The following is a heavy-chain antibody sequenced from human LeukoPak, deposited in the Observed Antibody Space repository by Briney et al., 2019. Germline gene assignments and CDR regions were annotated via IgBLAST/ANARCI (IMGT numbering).Heavy chain of an antibody. J-gene: IGHJ4*02. CDR3: AKGISNWANLDY. D-gene: IGHD7-27*01. V-gene: IGHV3-30*02. Sequence: PGGSLRLTCAASGFTFNSYTMHWVRQAPGKGLDWVAFSRHDEDGKYYADSVKGRFTISRDNSQNTLYLQMNSLRGDDTAVYYCAKGISNWANLDYWGQGTLVTVSS. CDR2: SRHDEDGK. CDR1: GFTFNSYT.